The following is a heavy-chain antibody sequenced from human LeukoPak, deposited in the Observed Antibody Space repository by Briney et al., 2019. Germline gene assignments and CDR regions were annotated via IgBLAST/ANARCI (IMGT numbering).Heavy chain of an antibody. CDR2: FYVGGGP. J-gene: IGHJ6*03. V-gene: IGHV4-4*07. CDR1: GGPIYSYY. CDR3: ARMRPYDRTGYSPGHLMDV. D-gene: IGHD3-22*01. Sequence: SETLSLTCSVSGGPIYSYYWSWIRQTPGKGLEWIGRFYVGGGPNYNPSLKSRVTISVDTSKNQFVLKVSPVTAADTAVYYCARMRPYDRTGYSPGHLMDVWGKETTVTVFS.